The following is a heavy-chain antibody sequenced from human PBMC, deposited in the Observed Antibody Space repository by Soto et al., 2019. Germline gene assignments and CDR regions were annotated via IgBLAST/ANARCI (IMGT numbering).Heavy chain of an antibody. CDR1: GYSFTSYW. D-gene: IGHD3-22*01. V-gene: IGHV5-51*01. CDR3: ARFKYYDSSGYSYYHYGMDV. Sequence: GESLKISCKGSGYSFTSYWIGWVRQMPGKGLEWMGIIYPGDSDTRYSPSFQGQVTISADKSISTAYLQWSSLKASDTAMYYCARFKYYDSSGYSYYHYGMDVWGQGTTVTVSS. CDR2: IYPGDSDT. J-gene: IGHJ6*02.